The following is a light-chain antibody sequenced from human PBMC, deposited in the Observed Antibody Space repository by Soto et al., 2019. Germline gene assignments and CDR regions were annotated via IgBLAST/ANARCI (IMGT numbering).Light chain of an antibody. J-gene: IGKJ4*01. CDR2: WAS. CDR1: QSLLFSPNNKNY. Sequence: DIVMNQSPDSLAVSLGESATINCKSSQSLLFSPNNKNYIDWYQQKAGQPPKLLIYWASTREFGVPDRFSGSGAGTDFTLTISSLQAEDVAVYYWQQYYSTPLGLTFGGGTKVEIK. CDR3: QQYYSTPLGLT. V-gene: IGKV4-1*01.